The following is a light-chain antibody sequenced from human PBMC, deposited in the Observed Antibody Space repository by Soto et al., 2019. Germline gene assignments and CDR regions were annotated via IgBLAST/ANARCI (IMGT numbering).Light chain of an antibody. CDR3: QQNYLTPWT. CDR1: QSIRNF. J-gene: IGKJ1*01. CDR2: TAS. V-gene: IGKV1-39*01. Sequence: DIQMTQSPSSLSASVGDRVTITCRTSQSIRNFLNWYQQRPGTVPKLLISTASTLQSEVPSRFSGSGSGTDFTLTISSLQPEDFATYFCQQNYLTPWTFGQGTRVEIK.